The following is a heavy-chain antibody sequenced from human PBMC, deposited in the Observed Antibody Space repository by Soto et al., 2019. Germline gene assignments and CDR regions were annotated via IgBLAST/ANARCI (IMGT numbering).Heavy chain of an antibody. CDR1: GFTFNLYP. CDR3: VANYQYDFEM. V-gene: IGHV3-48*01. J-gene: IGHJ3*02. D-gene: IGHD3-10*01. CDR2: ISTRSDAM. Sequence: EVQLVESGGGLVQPGGSLRLSCAASGFTFNLYPMNCVRQAPGKGLEWLSYISTRSDAMYYADHVKGRFTISRDNAQNSLYLQISGMRGEHTSIYYCVANYQYDFEMWGQGTTVPVSS.